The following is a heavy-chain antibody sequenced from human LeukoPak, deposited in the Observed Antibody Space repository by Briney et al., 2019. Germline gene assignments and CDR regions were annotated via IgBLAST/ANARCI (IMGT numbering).Heavy chain of an antibody. D-gene: IGHD6-13*01. V-gene: IGHV1-24*01. CDR1: GYTLTELS. J-gene: IGHJ4*02. CDR2: FDPEDGET. Sequence: ASVKVSCKVSGYTLTELSMLWVRLAPGKGLEWMGGFDPEDGETIYAQKFQGRVTMTEDTSTDTAYMELSSLRSEDTAVYYCATGDSSSWPLFDYWGQGTLLTVSS. CDR3: ATGDSSSWPLFDY.